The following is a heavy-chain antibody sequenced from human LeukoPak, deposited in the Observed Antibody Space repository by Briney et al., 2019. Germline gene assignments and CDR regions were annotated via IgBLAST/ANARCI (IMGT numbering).Heavy chain of an antibody. Sequence: GGSLRLSCAASGFTVSSNYMSWVRQAPGKGLEWVSSISSSSSYIYYADSVKGRFTISRNNAKNSLYLQMNSLRAEDTAVYYCARSRSDYDFWSGYSGYFDYWGQGTLVTVSS. J-gene: IGHJ4*02. D-gene: IGHD3-3*01. CDR3: ARSRSDYDFWSGYSGYFDY. CDR2: ISSSSSYI. V-gene: IGHV3-21*01. CDR1: GFTVSSNY.